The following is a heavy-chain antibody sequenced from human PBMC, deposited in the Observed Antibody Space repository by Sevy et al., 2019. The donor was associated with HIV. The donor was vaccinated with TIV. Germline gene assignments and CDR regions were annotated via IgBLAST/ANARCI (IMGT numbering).Heavy chain of an antibody. CDR1: GGSISGRSYY. Sequence: SETLSLTCSVSGGSISGRSYYWGWIRQPPGKGLEWIGNIYHTGSTYYNPSFKSRVTVSVDTSKKQFSLNLTSVTAADTAVYYCDLSPGYSYGLDYWSQGTLVTVSS. CDR3: DLSPGYSYGLDY. J-gene: IGHJ4*02. CDR2: IYHTGST. V-gene: IGHV4-39*01. D-gene: IGHD5-18*01.